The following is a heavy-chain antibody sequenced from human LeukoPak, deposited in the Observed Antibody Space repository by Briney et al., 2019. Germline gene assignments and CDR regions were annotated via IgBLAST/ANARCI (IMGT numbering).Heavy chain of an antibody. V-gene: IGHV1-2*02. J-gene: IGHJ5*02. D-gene: IGHD3-3*01. CDR2: INTKSGRT. CDR3: ARADFIDAGPYLIGP. Sequence: AASVKVSCKTSGYSFTDYYIHWLRQAPGQGLEWMGWINTKSGRTSSARKFQGRVTMTRDPSITTVYMDMAWLTSDDTAIYFRARADFIDAGPYLIGPWGQGTLVTVSS. CDR1: GYSFTDYY.